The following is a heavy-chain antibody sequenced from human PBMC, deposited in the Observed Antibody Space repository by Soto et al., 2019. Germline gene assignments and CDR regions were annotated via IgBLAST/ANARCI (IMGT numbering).Heavy chain of an antibody. J-gene: IGHJ4*02. D-gene: IGHD2-2*01. CDR2: ISYDGSEE. V-gene: IGHV3-30-3*01. CDR1: GFTFSSYA. CDR3: ARGPSSLTRFDY. Sequence: GGSLRLSCAASGFTFSSYAMHWVRQAPGKGLDWVALISYDGSEEYYADSVKGRFTISRDNSKNTLYLQMNSLRAEDTAVYYCARGPSSLTRFDYWGQGTLVTVSS.